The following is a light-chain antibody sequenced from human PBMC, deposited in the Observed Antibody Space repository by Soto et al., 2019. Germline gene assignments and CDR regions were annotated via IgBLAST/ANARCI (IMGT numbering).Light chain of an antibody. Sequence: EIVLTQSPGTLSLSPGERATLSCRASQRVSNSYFAWYQQKPGQAPRLLIYGASSRATGIPDRFSGSGSGTDFTLTISXLXXXXXXXXXCQQYGSSPNTFGQGTKLEIK. CDR2: GAS. CDR1: QRVSNSY. CDR3: QQYGSSPNT. V-gene: IGKV3-20*01. J-gene: IGKJ2*01.